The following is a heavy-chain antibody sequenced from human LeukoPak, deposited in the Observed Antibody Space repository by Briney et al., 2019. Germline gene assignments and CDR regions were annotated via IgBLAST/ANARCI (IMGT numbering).Heavy chain of an antibody. CDR1: GFSFSDSG. V-gene: IGHV3-33*08. J-gene: IGHJ4*02. CDR3: ATEGPDGTYSYFHH. Sequence: GGSLTLSCQPSGFSFSDSGMHWVRQAPGKGMEWVAVLWSDERVKYYADPVKGRFTISRDNSKKTVWLQMDSLTVEDTALYYCATEGPDGTYSYFHHWGQGDLVIASS. D-gene: IGHD1-26*01. CDR2: LWSDERVK.